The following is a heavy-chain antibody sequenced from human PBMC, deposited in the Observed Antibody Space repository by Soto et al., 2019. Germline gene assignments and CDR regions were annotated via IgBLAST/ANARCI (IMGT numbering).Heavy chain of an antibody. V-gene: IGHV3-21*01. Sequence: GGSLRLSCAASGFTFSSYSMNWVRQAPGKGLEWVSSISSSSSYIYYADSVKGRFTISRDNAKNSLYLQMNSLRAEDTAVYYCARDLFERITIFGVVIKDWFDPWGQGTLVTVSS. CDR3: ARDLFERITIFGVVIKDWFDP. CDR1: GFTFSSYS. CDR2: ISSSSSYI. J-gene: IGHJ5*02. D-gene: IGHD3-3*01.